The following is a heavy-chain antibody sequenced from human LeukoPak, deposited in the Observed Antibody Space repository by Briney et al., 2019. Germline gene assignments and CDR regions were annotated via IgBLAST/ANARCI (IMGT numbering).Heavy chain of an antibody. Sequence: TGGSLRLSCEASGFTFTTYSMTWVRQAPGKGLEWVSIISSGSSAIFSADALKGRFTISGDDAKNLLYLDMNSLRAADTAVYYCARDKGTSYLSSFDYWGQGTLVTVSS. CDR3: ARDKGTSYLSSFDY. CDR1: GFTFTTYS. D-gene: IGHD6-6*01. J-gene: IGHJ4*02. V-gene: IGHV3-21*01. CDR2: ISSGSSAI.